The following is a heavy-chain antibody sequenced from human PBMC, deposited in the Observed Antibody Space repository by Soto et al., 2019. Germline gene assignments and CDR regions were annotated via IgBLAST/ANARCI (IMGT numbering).Heavy chain of an antibody. V-gene: IGHV4-30-2*01. CDR2: IYHSGST. CDR3: ARVSGSSGVYYYYGMDV. Sequence: QLQLQESGSGLVKPSQTLSLTCAVSGGSISSGGYSWSWIRQPPGKGLEWIGYIYHSGSTYYNPSRKSRVTISVDRSKNQFSLKLSSVTAADTAVYYCARVSGSSGVYYYYGMDVWGQGTTVTVSS. D-gene: IGHD6-6*01. CDR1: GGSISSGGYS. J-gene: IGHJ6*02.